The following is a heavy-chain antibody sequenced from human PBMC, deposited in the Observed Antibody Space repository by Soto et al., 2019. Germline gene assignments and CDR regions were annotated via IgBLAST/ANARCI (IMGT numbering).Heavy chain of an antibody. CDR1: GFTFSSYW. CDR3: VKRSGQSNGWGAFDI. J-gene: IGHJ3*02. V-gene: IGHV3-74*01. CDR2: INSDGSST. Sequence: PGGSLRLSCAASGFTFSSYWMHWVRQAPGKGLVWVSRINSDGSSTSYADSVKGRFTISRDNSKNTVDLQMNSLRAEDTAVYYCVKRSGQSNGWGAFDIWGQGAMVTVSS. D-gene: IGHD6-19*01.